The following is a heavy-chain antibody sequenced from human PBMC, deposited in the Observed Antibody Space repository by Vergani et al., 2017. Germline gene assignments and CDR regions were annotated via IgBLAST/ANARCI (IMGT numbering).Heavy chain of an antibody. CDR1: GGSISSGDYY. V-gene: IGHV4-61*02. CDR3: ARDQSFRWFDP. J-gene: IGHJ5*02. D-gene: IGHD3-16*02. CDR2: ISTGGST. Sequence: VQLRESGPGLVKSSQTLSLICTVSGGSISSGDYYWSWIRQPAGKGLEWIGRISTGGSTSYNPSLKSRVAVSMDTSKNQFSLRLNFVTAADAALYYCARDQSFRWFDPWGQGTLVTVSS.